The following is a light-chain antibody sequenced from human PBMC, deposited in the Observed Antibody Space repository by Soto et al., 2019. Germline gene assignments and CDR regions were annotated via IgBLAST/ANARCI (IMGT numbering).Light chain of an antibody. V-gene: IGLV2-14*01. Sequence: SALTQPASVSGSPGQSITISCTGTRSDVGGYNYVSWYQQHPGKAPKLMIYDVSNRPSGVSNRFSGSKSGNTASLTISGLQAEDEADYYCSSYTSSSTLEVFGGGTKLTVL. CDR3: SSYTSSSTLEV. CDR2: DVS. J-gene: IGLJ2*01. CDR1: RSDVGGYNY.